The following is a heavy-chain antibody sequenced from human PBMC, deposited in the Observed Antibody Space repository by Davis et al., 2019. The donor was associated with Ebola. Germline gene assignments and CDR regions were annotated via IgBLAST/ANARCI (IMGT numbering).Heavy chain of an antibody. Sequence: SETLSLTCTVSGGSISGGGYYWNWIRQHPGKGLEWIGYIYFSGSTYYNPSLKSRVTISVDTSKNQFSLKLRSVTAADTAVYYCARHVVVVPATIGTPYYYMDVWGKGTTVTVSS. CDR1: GGSISGGGYY. V-gene: IGHV4-31*03. J-gene: IGHJ6*03. CDR3: ARHVVVVPATIGTPYYYMDV. D-gene: IGHD2-2*01. CDR2: IYFSGST.